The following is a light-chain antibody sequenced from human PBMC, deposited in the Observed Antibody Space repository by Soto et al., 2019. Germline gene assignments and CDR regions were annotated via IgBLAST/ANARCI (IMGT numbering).Light chain of an antibody. Sequence: QSVLTQSPSVSAAPGQKVTISCSGSSSNIGNNYVSWYQQLPGTAPKLLIYDNNKRPSGIPDRFSGSKSGTSGTLDITGLQTGDEAEYDCATWDGSRPGEVFGGGTKLTVL. CDR1: SSNIGNNY. CDR2: DNN. V-gene: IGLV1-51*01. CDR3: ATWDGSRPGEV. J-gene: IGLJ2*01.